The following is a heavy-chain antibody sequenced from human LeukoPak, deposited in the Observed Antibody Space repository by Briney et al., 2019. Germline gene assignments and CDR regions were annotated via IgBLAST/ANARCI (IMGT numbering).Heavy chain of an antibody. CDR1: GGTFSSYA. D-gene: IGHD1-26*01. Sequence: SVKVSCKASGGTFSSYAISWVRQAPGQGLEWMGRIIPILGIANYAQKFQGRVTITADKSTSTAYMELSGLRSEDTAVYYCARDRGVGELLLDYWGQGTLVTVSS. CDR3: ARDRGVGELLLDY. J-gene: IGHJ4*02. CDR2: IIPILGIA. V-gene: IGHV1-69*04.